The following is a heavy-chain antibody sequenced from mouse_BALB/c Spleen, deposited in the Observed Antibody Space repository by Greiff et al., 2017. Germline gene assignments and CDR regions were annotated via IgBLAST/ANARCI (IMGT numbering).Heavy chain of an antibody. D-gene: IGHD2-4*01. V-gene: IGHV5-4*02. J-gene: IGHJ4*01. CDR3: AREITTSGYYAMDY. Sequence: EVQVVESGGGLVKPGGSLKLSCAASGFTFSDYYMYWVRQTPEKRLEWVATISDGGSYTYYPDSVKGRFTISRDNAKNNLYLQMSSLKSEDTAIYYCAREITTSGYYAMDYWGQGTSVTVSS. CDR2: ISDGGSYT. CDR1: GFTFSDYY.